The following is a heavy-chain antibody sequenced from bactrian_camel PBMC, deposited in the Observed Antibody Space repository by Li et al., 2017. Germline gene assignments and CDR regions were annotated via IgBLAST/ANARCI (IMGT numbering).Heavy chain of an antibody. Sequence: LVESGGGSVQAGESLNISCSTSGYNPARNCIGWFRQAPGQEREGVAGIYTSYGPVYLDGSTYYTDSVKGRFTISQDNAKNALYLQMDALKPEDTGLYFCAVERFRCDGNWYQSTKFYYWGQGTQVTVS. J-gene: IGHJ4*01. D-gene: IGHD6*01. CDR3: AVERFRCDGNWYQSTKFYY. CDR1: GYNPARNC. V-gene: IGHV3S63*01. CDR2: IYTSYGPVYLDGST.